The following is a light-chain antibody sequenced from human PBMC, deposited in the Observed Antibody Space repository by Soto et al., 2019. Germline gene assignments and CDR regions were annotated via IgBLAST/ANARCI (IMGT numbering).Light chain of an antibody. V-gene: IGKV3-15*01. Sequence: EIVMTQSQATLSVSPGERDTISCRASQSVSSNLAWYQQIPGQAPRLLIYGASTRAAGIPARFSGSGSATEFTLTICSLLSEDFAVYYCHQYDTWPPWTFGQGTKVEIK. J-gene: IGKJ1*01. CDR3: HQYDTWPPWT. CDR2: GAS. CDR1: QSVSSN.